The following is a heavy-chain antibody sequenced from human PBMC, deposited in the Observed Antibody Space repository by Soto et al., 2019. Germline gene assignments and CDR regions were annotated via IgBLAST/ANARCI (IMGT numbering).Heavy chain of an antibody. D-gene: IGHD6-6*01. CDR1: GFTFSSYA. CDR2: ISGRGGST. Sequence: PGGSLTLSCAASGFTFSSYAMSWVRQAPGKGLEWVSAISGRGGSTYYADSVKGRFTISRHNSKNTLYLQMNSLRAEDTAVYYCAPALSSSRESVSFDYWGQGTLVTVSS. CDR3: APALSSSRESVSFDY. J-gene: IGHJ4*02. V-gene: IGHV3-23*01.